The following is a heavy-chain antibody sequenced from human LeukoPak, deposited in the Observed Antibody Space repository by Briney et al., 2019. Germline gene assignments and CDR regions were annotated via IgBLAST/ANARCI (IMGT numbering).Heavy chain of an antibody. CDR3: ASVGSGQNWFDP. J-gene: IGHJ5*02. CDR2: IIPIFGTA. D-gene: IGHD6-19*01. Sequence: ASVKVSCKASGYSFTSYGISWVRQAPGQGLEWMGGIIPIFGTANYAQKFQGRVTITADESTSTAYMELSRLRSDDTAVYYCASVGSGQNWFDPWGQGTLVTVSS. CDR1: GYSFTSYG. V-gene: IGHV1-69*13.